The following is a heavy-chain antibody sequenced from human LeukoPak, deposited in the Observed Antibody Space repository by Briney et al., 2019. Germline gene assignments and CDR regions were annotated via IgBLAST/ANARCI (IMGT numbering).Heavy chain of an antibody. CDR1: GGSISSSSYY. Sequence: SETLSLTCTVSGGSISSSSYYWGWIRQPPGKGLEWIASIYYSGNTYYNPSLKSRLTISVDTSKNQFSLKLNSVTAADMGVYYCATSYGSGTYLDPWGQGTLVTVSS. CDR2: IYYSGNT. CDR3: ATSYGSGTYLDP. J-gene: IGHJ5*02. V-gene: IGHV4-39*01. D-gene: IGHD3-10*01.